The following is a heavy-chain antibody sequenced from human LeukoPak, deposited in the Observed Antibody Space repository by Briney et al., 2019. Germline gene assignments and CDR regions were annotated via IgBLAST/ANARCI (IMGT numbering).Heavy chain of an antibody. V-gene: IGHV1-24*01. D-gene: IGHD5-18*01. Sequence: ASVKVSCKVSGYTLTELSMHWVRQAPGKGLEWMGGFDPEDGETIYAQKFQGRVTMTEDTSTDTVYMEPSSLRSEDTAVYYCATVGKTGGYSYGSPYGLTDWGQGTLVTVSS. J-gene: IGHJ4*02. CDR2: FDPEDGET. CDR3: ATVGKTGGYSYGSPYGLTD. CDR1: GYTLTELS.